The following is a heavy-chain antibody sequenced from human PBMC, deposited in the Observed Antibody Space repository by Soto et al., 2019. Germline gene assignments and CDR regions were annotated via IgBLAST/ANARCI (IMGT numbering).Heavy chain of an antibody. CDR1: GGSFSNYG. J-gene: IGHJ6*02. CDR2: IIPVFGTP. V-gene: IGHV1-69*12. D-gene: IGHD3-22*01. CDR3: ERGDATKIVVPTYYGLDV. Sequence: QVQVVQSGAEVKKPGSSVKVSCKASGGSFSNYGISWVRQAPGQGLEWMGGIIPVFGTPHYAQKFQDRVTITADESTSTVYMEVSSLTSEDTAVYYCERGDATKIVVPTYYGLDVWGQGTTVTVSS.